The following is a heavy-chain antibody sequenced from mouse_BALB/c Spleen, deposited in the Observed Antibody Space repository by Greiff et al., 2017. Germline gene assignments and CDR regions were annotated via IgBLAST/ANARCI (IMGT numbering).Heavy chain of an antibody. CDR1: GFSLTGYG. CDR2: IWGDGST. V-gene: IGHV2-6-7*01. D-gene: IGHD1-1*01. Sequence: VQVVESGPGLVAPSQSLSITCTVSGFSLTGYGVNWVRQPPGKGLEWLGMIWGDGSTDYNSALKSRLSISKDNSKSQVFLKMNSLQTDETARYYCARTNYGGVYAMDYWGQGTSVTVSS. J-gene: IGHJ4*01. CDR3: ARTNYGGVYAMDY.